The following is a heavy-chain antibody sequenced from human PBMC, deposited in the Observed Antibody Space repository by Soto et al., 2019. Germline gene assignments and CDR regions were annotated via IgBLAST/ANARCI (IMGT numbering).Heavy chain of an antibody. CDR2: ISGYNGNT. J-gene: IGHJ5*02. Sequence: QVQLVQSGAEVKKPGASVKVSCKSSGYTFTSYGISWVRQAPGQGLEWMGGISGYNGNTNYAQKLQGRVTVTTDTPRSTATQELSSLRSDDTAVYYCARDEGYKLNDGGWFDPWGQRTLFTFSS. CDR3: ARDEGYKLNDGGWFDP. CDR1: GYTFTSYG. D-gene: IGHD1-1*01. V-gene: IGHV1-18*01.